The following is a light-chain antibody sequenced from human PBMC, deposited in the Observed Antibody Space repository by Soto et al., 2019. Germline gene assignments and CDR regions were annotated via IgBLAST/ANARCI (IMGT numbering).Light chain of an antibody. J-gene: IGLJ2*01. V-gene: IGLV1-44*01. CDR1: SSNIGSNT. CDR2: SNN. Sequence: QSVLTQPPSASVTPGQRVTISCSGSSSNIGSNTVNWYQQLPGTAPKLLIYSNNQRPSGVPDRFSGSKSGTSAALAISGLQSEDEAEYYCAAWDDSLNGVVFGGGTKLTVL. CDR3: AAWDDSLNGVV.